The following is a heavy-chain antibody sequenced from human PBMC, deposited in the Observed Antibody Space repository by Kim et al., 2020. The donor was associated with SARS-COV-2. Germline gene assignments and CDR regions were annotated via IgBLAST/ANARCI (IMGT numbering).Heavy chain of an antibody. CDR1: GFTFSANW. V-gene: IGHV3-74*01. Sequence: GGSLRLSCAASGFTFSANWMHWVRQAPGKGLVWVSRLDCDGGTTDYADSVQGRFTISRDNARNTLYLQMNSLRAEDTAGFSCVRGARPGFPARIAFD. CDR3: VRGARPGFPARIAFD. D-gene: IGHD2-2*01. CDR2: LDCDGGTT. J-gene: IGHJ3*01.